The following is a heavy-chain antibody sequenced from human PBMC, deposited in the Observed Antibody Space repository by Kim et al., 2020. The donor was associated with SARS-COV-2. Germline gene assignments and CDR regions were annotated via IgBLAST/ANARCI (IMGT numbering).Heavy chain of an antibody. J-gene: IGHJ6*02. CDR1: GGSISSYY. CDR2: IYYSGST. D-gene: IGHD3-10*01. CDR3: ARDRLWFRELSSPYYGMDV. Sequence: SETLSLTCTVSGGSISSYYWSWIRQPPGKGLEWIGYIYYSGSTNYNPSLKSRVTISVDTSKNQFSLKLSSVTAADTAVYYCARDRLWFRELSSPYYGMDVWGQGTTVTVSS. V-gene: IGHV4-59*13.